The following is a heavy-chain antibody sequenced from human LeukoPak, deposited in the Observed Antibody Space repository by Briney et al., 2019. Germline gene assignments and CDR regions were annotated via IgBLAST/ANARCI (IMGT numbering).Heavy chain of an antibody. CDR1: GGTFSSYA. D-gene: IGHD5-12*01. J-gene: IGHJ6*02. V-gene: IGHV1-69*04. CDR3: AFDSGYDRTYYYYGMDA. Sequence: SVKVSCKASGGTFSSYAISWVRQAPGQGLEWMGRIIPILGIANYAQKFQGRVTITADKSTSTAYMELSSLRSEDTAVYYCAFDSGYDRTYYYYGMDAWGQGTTVTVSS. CDR2: IIPILGIA.